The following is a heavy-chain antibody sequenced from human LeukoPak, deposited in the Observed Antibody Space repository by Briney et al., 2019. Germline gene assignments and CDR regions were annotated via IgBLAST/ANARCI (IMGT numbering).Heavy chain of an antibody. CDR2: IYPRDGST. Sequence: ASVKVSCKASGYTFTSNYIHWVRQAPGQGLEWMGMIYPRDGSTSYAQKFQGRVTVTRDTSTSTVHMELSGLRSEDTAVYYCAGDQEGFDYWGQGALVTVCS. V-gene: IGHV1-46*01. CDR3: AGDQEGFDY. J-gene: IGHJ4*02. CDR1: GYTFTSNY.